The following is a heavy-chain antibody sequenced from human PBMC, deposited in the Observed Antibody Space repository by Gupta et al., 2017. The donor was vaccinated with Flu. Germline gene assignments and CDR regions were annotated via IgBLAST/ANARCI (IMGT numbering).Heavy chain of an antibody. CDR2: IYASGAT. J-gene: IGHJ5*01. D-gene: IGHD2-15*01. CDR3: ARIRSGGNWFDS. CDR1: GGSITSGDYY. Sequence: QVRLQESGPGLVKPLQTLSLTCTVSGGSITSGDYYWNWVRQPAGKGLEWIGRIYASGATYYNAALNGRVTMSIQTSKNQLSLKLISMTAADTAVYYCARIRSGGNWFDSWGQGTLVTVSS. V-gene: IGHV4-61*02.